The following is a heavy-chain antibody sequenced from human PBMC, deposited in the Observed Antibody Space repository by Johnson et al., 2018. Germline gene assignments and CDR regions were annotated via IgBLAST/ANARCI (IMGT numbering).Heavy chain of an antibody. D-gene: IGHD2-8*01. CDR2: INSDGSST. Sequence: VQLQESGGGLVQPGGSLRLSCAASGFTFSSYWMHWVRQAPGKGLVWVSRINSDGSSTRYADSVKGRFNISRDNAKNTLYLQMNSLGAEDKGVYYGARADRLMVYAIGGMDVWGQGTTVTVSS. CDR1: GFTFSSYW. CDR3: ARADRLMVYAIGGMDV. V-gene: IGHV3-74*01. J-gene: IGHJ6*02.